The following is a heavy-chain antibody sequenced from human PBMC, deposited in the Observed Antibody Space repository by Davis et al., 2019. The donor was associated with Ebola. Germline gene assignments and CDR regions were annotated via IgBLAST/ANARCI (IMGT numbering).Heavy chain of an antibody. CDR2: ISRGGETT. D-gene: IGHD4-17*01. V-gene: IGHV3-11*01. J-gene: IGHJ6*02. CDR3: ARAWGITTLTVPSMDA. Sequence: PGGSLRLSCVASGFTFSHHYMSWIRQAPGKGLEWVSSISRGGETTYYGDSVKGRFTMSRDNAENSLYLQMNSLGADDTAVYYCARAWGITTLTVPSMDAWGQGTTVTVSS. CDR1: GFTFSHHY.